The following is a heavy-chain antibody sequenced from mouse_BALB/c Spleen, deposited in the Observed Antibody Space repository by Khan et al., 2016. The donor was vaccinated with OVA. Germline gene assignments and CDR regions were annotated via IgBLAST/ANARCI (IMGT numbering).Heavy chain of an antibody. J-gene: IGHJ2*01. D-gene: IGHD1-1*01. CDR2: ISSGGSFT. Sequence: EVELVESRGGLVKPGGSLKLSCAASGFTFSNYGMSWVRQTPEKRLEWVATISSGGSFTYYPDSVSGRFTISRDNANNTLYLQMSSLRSEDTAMYYYTRTPSYYGSNYFDYWGQGSTLTVSS. CDR3: TRTPSYYGSNYFDY. V-gene: IGHV5-9-3*01. CDR1: GFTFSNYG.